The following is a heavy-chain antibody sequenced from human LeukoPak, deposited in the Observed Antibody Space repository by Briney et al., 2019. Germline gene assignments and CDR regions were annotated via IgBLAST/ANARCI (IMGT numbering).Heavy chain of an antibody. CDR1: GYTFTSYG. J-gene: IGHJ4*02. D-gene: IGHD2-15*01. Sequence: ASVKVSCKASGYTFTSYGISWVRQAPGQGLEWMGWISAYNGNTNYAQKLQGRVTVTTDTSTSTAYMELRSLRSDDTAVYYCARGIGYCSGGSCYPLDYWGQGTLVTVSS. CDR3: ARGIGYCSGGSCYPLDY. CDR2: ISAYNGNT. V-gene: IGHV1-18*01.